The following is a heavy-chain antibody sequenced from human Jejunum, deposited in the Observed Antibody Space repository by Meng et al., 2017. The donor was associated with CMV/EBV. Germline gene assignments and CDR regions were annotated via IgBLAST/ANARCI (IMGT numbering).Heavy chain of an antibody. Sequence: SGGSVSSNRAAWSWVRQSPSGGLEWLGGTYYRSQWSNDYAVSVKSRITINPDTSKNQFSLHLTSLTPEDTAVYYCVRSSTTGGFDPWGQGTLVTVSS. J-gene: IGHJ5*02. CDR3: VRSSTTGGFDP. CDR2: TYYRSQWSN. CDR1: GGSVSSNRAA. D-gene: IGHD1-1*01. V-gene: IGHV6-1*01.